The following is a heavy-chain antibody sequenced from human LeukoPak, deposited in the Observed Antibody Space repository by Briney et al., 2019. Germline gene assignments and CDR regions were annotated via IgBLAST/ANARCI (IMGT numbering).Heavy chain of an antibody. CDR2: INPNSGGT. D-gene: IGHD3-3*01. CDR1: GYTFTSYA. J-gene: IGHJ4*02. CDR3: ARPYYDFWSGYPNQDFDY. Sequence: ASVKVSCKASGYTFTSYAMHWVRQAPGQGLEWMGWINPNSGGTNYAQKFQGRVTMTRDTSISTAYMELSRLRSDDTAVYYCARPYYDFWSGYPNQDFDYWGQGTLVTVSS. V-gene: IGHV1-2*02.